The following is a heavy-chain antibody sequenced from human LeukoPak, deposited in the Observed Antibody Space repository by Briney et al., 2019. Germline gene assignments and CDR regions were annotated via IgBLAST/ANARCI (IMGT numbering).Heavy chain of an antibody. CDR2: INHSGST. Sequence: SETLSLTCAVYGGSFSGYYWSWIRQPPGKGLEWIGEINHSGSTNYNPSLKSRVTISVDTSKNQFSLKLSPVTAADTAVYYCARTSYRRYYYGSGSYYAYWGQGTLVTVSS. V-gene: IGHV4-34*01. D-gene: IGHD3-10*01. CDR1: GGSFSGYY. J-gene: IGHJ4*02. CDR3: ARTSYRRYYYGSGSYYAY.